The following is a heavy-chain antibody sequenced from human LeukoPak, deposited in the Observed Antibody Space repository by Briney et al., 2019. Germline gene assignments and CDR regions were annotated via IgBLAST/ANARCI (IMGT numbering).Heavy chain of an antibody. Sequence: GGSLRLSCAASGFTFSRYWMTWVRQTPGKGLEWVANIKQDGSEKYYVDSVKGRFTISRDDAKKSLYLQMNSLRAEDTAVYYCARVAARQGDHYYQYYMDVWGKGTTVTVSS. J-gene: IGHJ6*03. V-gene: IGHV3-7*01. CDR2: IKQDGSEK. D-gene: IGHD6-6*01. CDR1: GFTFSRYW. CDR3: ARVAARQGDHYYQYYMDV.